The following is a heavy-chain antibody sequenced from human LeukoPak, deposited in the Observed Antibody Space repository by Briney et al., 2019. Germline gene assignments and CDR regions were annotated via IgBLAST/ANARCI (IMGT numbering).Heavy chain of an antibody. D-gene: IGHD2-2*02. Sequence: GESLKISCKGSGYSFMDYWIGWVRQMPGKGPEWMGFIFHRDSNTKYSPSFEGQVTISVDKTISTAYVQWSSLKASDTAMYDCARYGIKGCSSTNCYTSYFYYGMDVWGQGTTVIVSS. CDR2: IFHRDSNT. J-gene: IGHJ6*02. CDR1: GYSFMDYW. V-gene: IGHV5-51*01. CDR3: ARYGIKGCSSTNCYTSYFYYGMDV.